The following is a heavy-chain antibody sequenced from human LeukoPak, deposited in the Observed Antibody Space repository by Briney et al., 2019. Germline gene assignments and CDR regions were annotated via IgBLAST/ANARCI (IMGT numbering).Heavy chain of an antibody. CDR1: DFTVSANF. CDR3: VKRDC. Sequence: GGSLRLSCEASDFTVSANFMGWVRQAPGKGLEWVSAISGSGARTYYADSVKGRFTISRDNSKNTLYLQMNTLRAEDTAVYYCVKRDCWGQGTLVTVSS. CDR2: ISGSGART. J-gene: IGHJ4*02. V-gene: IGHV3-23*01.